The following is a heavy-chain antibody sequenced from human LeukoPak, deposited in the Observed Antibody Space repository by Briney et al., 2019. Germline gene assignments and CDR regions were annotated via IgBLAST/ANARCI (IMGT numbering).Heavy chain of an antibody. CDR1: GFSFSTFV. CDR2: IRPDGSHI. V-gene: IGHV3-33*01. D-gene: IGHD3-10*01. J-gene: IGHJ4*02. CDR3: ARDLPPYYGSGSYPAWNDY. Sequence: GGSLRLSCAASGFSFSTFVMHWVRQAPGKGLEWVAVIRPDGSHISYVDPVKGRFTISRDNAKNSLYLQMNSLRAEDTAVYYRARDLPPYYGSGSYPAWNDYWGQGTLVTVSS.